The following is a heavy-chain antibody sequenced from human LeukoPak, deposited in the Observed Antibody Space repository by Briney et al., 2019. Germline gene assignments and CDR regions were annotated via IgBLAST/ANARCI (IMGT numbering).Heavy chain of an antibody. J-gene: IGHJ6*02. CDR2: ISSSSSYI. D-gene: IGHD2-2*01. V-gene: IGHV3-21*01. Sequence: GGSLRLSCAASGFTFSSYSMNWVRQAPGKGLEWVSSISSSSSYIYYADSVKGRFTISRDNAKNSLYLQMNSLRAEGTAVYYCARGGVVPAATQYYYYGMDVWGQGTTVTVSS. CDR3: ARGGVVPAATQYYYYGMDV. CDR1: GFTFSSYS.